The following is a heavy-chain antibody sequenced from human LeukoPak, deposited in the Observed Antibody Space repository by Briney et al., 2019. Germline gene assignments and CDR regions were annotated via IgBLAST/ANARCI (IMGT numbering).Heavy chain of an antibody. D-gene: IGHD6-13*01. CDR2: IRSKANSYAT. CDR3: TRLSVAAAGLYYYYGMDV. J-gene: IGHJ6*02. V-gene: IGHV3-73*01. CDR1: GFTFSGSA. Sequence: GGSLRLSCAASGFTFSGSAMHWVRQASGKGLEWVGRIRSKANSYATAYAASVKGRFTISRDDSKNTAHLQMNSLKTEDTAVYYCTRLSVAAAGLYYYYGMDVWGQGTTVTVSS.